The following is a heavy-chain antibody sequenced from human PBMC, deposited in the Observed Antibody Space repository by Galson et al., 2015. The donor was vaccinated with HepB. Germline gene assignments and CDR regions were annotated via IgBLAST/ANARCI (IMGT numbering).Heavy chain of an antibody. V-gene: IGHV1-69*06. Sequence: SVKVSCKASGGSFNQNAFSWVRQAPGQGLEWMGDIIPLFGTANYAENFQGRVTITADKSTSTAYMELSSLRSEDTAVYYCARGFIATAELHYFYGMDVWGQGTTVTVSS. CDR3: ARGFIATAELHYFYGMDV. CDR1: GGSFNQNA. CDR2: IIPLFGTA. J-gene: IGHJ6*02. D-gene: IGHD2-2*01.